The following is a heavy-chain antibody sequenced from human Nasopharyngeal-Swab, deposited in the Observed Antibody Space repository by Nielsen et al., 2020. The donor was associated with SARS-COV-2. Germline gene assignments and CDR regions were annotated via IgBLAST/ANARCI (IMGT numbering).Heavy chain of an antibody. CDR1: GFTFSSYA. D-gene: IGHD6-13*01. CDR3: AKSDSSSLAGDY. Sequence: GESLKISCAASGFTFSSYAMSWVRQAPGKGLEWVSAISGSGGSTYYADSVKGRFTISRDNPKNTLYLQMNSLRAEDTAVYYCAKSDSSSLAGDYWGQGTLVTVSS. J-gene: IGHJ4*02. V-gene: IGHV3-23*01. CDR2: ISGSGGST.